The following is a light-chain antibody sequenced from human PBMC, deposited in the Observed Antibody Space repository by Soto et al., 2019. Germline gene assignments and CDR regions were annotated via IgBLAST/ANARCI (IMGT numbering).Light chain of an antibody. CDR1: SSNIGNNF. J-gene: IGLJ3*02. CDR2: ENN. CDR3: GTWDSSLTVWV. Sequence: QYVLTQPPSVSAAPGQTVTISCAGSSSNIGNNFVSWYQQLPGTAPKLLIYENNKRPSGIPDRFSGSKSGTSASLGITGLQTGDEAVYYCGTWDSSLTVWVFGGGTKLTVL. V-gene: IGLV1-51*02.